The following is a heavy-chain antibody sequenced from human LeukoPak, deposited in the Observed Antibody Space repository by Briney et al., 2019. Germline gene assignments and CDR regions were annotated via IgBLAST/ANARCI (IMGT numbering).Heavy chain of an antibody. CDR1: GFTLNTYG. V-gene: IGHV3-30*02. Sequence: GGSLRLSCAASGFTLNTYGMHWVRQAPGKGLEWVAFIRFDGSNKYYADSGKGRFTISRDNSKNTLYLQMKSLRPEDTAVYYCARGDGYCSSASCSGNWGQGTLVTVSS. D-gene: IGHD2-2*03. J-gene: IGHJ4*02. CDR3: ARGDGYCSSASCSGN. CDR2: IRFDGSNK.